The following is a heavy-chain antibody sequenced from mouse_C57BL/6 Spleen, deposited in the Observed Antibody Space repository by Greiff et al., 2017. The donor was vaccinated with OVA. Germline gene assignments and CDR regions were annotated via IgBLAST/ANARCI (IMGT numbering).Heavy chain of an antibody. V-gene: IGHV5-4*01. CDR3: ARDNDYFDY. CDR2: ISDGGSYT. D-gene: IGHD2-3*01. Sequence: EVQRVESGGGLVKPGGSLKLSCAASGFTFSSYAMSWVRQTPEKRLEWVATISDGGSYTYYPDNVKGRFTISRDNAKNNLYLQMSHLKSEDTAMYYCARDNDYFDYWGQGTTRTVSS. CDR1: GFTFSSYA. J-gene: IGHJ2*01.